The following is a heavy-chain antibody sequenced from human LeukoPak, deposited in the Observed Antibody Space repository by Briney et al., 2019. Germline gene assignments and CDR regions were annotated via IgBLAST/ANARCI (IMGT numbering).Heavy chain of an antibody. CDR1: GGSLSGYY. D-gene: IGHD5-18*01. CDR3: ARSRGYSYGYFDY. CDR2: INHSGST. Sequence: SETLSLTCAVYGGSLSGYYWSWIRQPPGKGLEWIGEINHSGSTNYNPSLKSRVTISVDTSKNQFSLKLSSVTAADTAVYYCARSRGYSYGYFDYWGQGTLVTVSS. J-gene: IGHJ4*02. V-gene: IGHV4-34*01.